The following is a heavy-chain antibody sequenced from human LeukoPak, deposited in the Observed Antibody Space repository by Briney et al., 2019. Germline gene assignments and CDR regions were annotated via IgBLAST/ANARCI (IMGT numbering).Heavy chain of an antibody. D-gene: IGHD3-22*01. J-gene: IGHJ6*04. Sequence: GGSLRLSCAASGFTFSSYEMNWVRQAPGKGLEWVSYISSSGSTIYYADSVKGRFTISRDNAKNLLYLQMNSLRAEDTAVYYCAELGITMIEGVWGKGTTVTISS. CDR3: AELGITMIEGV. V-gene: IGHV3-48*03. CDR1: GFTFSSYE. CDR2: ISSSGSTI.